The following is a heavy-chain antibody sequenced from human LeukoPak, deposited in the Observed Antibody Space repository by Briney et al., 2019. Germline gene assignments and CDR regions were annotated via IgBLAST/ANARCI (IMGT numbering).Heavy chain of an antibody. CDR1: RDSVSSNSAT. V-gene: IGHV6-1*01. D-gene: IGHD2-21*01. CDR2: TYYRSKWYN. CDR3: ARRVSSGRTRCDF. J-gene: IGHJ4*02. Sequence: SQTLSLTCAISRDSVSSNSATWNWIRQSPSRGLEWLGRTYYRSKWYNDYAVSVKSRITINPDTSKNQFSLQLSSVTPEGSAVYYCARRVSSGRTRCDFWGQGTLVTVSS.